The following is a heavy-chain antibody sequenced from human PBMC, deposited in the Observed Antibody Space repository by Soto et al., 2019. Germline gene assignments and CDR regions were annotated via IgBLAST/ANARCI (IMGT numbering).Heavy chain of an antibody. D-gene: IGHD2-21*02. V-gene: IGHV1-69*01. CDR2: IIPIFGTA. Sequence: QVQLVQSGAEVKKPGSSVKVSCKASGGTFSSYAISWVRQAPGQGLGWMGGIIPIFGTANYAQKFQGRVTITADESTSTAYMELSSLRSEDTAVYYCTRVAYCGGDCYSGYFDYWGQGTLVTVSS. CDR1: GGTFSSYA. J-gene: IGHJ4*02. CDR3: TRVAYCGGDCYSGYFDY.